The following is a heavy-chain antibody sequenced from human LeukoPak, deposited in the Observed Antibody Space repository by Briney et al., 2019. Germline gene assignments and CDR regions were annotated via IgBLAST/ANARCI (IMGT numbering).Heavy chain of an antibody. V-gene: IGHV4-4*07. Sequence: PSETLSLTCTVSGGSISGSYWTWIRHSAGKGLEWIGRIYPGGSTNYNPSLQSQITTSEDTSKNQFSLKLSSVTAADTAVYYCATTSRSYGDFFDIWGLGTMVIVSS. CDR1: GGSISGSY. J-gene: IGHJ3*02. CDR2: IYPGGST. CDR3: ATTSRSYGDFFDI. D-gene: IGHD1-26*01.